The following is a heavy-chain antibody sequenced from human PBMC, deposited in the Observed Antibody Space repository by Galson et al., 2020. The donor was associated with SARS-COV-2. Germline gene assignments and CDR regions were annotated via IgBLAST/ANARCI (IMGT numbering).Heavy chain of an antibody. V-gene: IGHV3-33*01. CDR3: ARDGQSGAAYALDV. J-gene: IGHJ3*01. CDR2: IWFDGSNK. D-gene: IGHD4-4*01. Sequence: GESLKISCAASGFTFSSHAIHWVRQAPGKGLEWVAQIWFDGSNKYYTDSVRGRFSISRDNSKNTVSLQMNSLRAEDTAVYYCARDGQSGAAYALDVWGQGTTVTVSS. CDR1: GFTFSSHA.